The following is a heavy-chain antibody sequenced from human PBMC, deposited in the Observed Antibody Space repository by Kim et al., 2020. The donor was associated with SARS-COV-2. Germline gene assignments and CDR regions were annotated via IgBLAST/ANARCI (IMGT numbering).Heavy chain of an antibody. CDR2: INHSGST. D-gene: IGHD3-22*01. J-gene: IGHJ2*01. CDR1: GGSFSGYY. CDR3: AIGLVYRWLLNWYFDL. Sequence: SETLSLTCAVYGGSFSGYYWSWIRQPPGKGLEWIGEINHSGSTNYNPSLKSRVTISVDTSKNQFSLKLSSVTAADTAVYYCAIGLVYRWLLNWYFDLWGRGTLVTVSS. V-gene: IGHV4-34*01.